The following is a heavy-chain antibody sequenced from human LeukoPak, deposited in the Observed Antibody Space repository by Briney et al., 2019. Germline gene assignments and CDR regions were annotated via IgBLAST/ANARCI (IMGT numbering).Heavy chain of an antibody. CDR3: ARDLSGSYQGGDY. CDR1: GFTFSSYG. CDR2: IWYDGSNK. J-gene: IGHJ4*02. V-gene: IGHV3-33*01. Sequence: PGGSLRLSCAASGFTFSSYGMHWVRQAPGKGLEWVAVIWYDGSNKYYADSVKGRFTISRDNSKNTLYLQMNSLRAEDTAVYYCARDLSGSYQGGDYWGQGTLVTVSS. D-gene: IGHD1-26*01.